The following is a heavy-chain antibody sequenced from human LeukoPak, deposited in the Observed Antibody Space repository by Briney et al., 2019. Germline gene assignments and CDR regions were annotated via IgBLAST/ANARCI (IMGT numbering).Heavy chain of an antibody. CDR3: ANAMMVTPIFFR. CDR1: GFTFNTYA. CDR2: ISGSGGST. V-gene: IGHV3-23*01. D-gene: IGHD4-23*01. Sequence: GGSLRLSCAASGFTFNTYAMSWVRQAPGKGLEWVSAISGSGGSTYYADSVKGRFTISRDNSKNTLYLQMNSLRAEDTAVYYCANAMMVTPIFFRWGQGTLVTVSS. J-gene: IGHJ4*02.